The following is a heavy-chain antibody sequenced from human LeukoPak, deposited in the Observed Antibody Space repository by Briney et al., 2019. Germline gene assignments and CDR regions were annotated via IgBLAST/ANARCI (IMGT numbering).Heavy chain of an antibody. CDR2: ISAISSSST. V-gene: IGHV3-48*04. CDR3: ARDFHRRYYDSSGYNGFDI. Sequence: GGSLRLSCAASGFTFSSYGMHWVRQAPGKGLEWVSYISAISSSSTYYADSVKGRFTISRDNAKNSLYLQMNSLRAEDTAVYYCARDFHRRYYDSSGYNGFDIWGQGTMVTVSS. J-gene: IGHJ3*02. CDR1: GFTFSSYG. D-gene: IGHD3-22*01.